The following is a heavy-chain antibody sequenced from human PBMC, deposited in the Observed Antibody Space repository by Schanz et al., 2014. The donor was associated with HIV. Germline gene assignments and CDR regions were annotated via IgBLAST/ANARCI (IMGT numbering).Heavy chain of an antibody. Sequence: QVQLVQSGAEVKKPGASVKVSCKTSGYLFTNYGVNWVRQAPGQGPEWMGWVSGYNANTEFARVFQGRVTMTRDTSTTTAYMELSRLRSDDTAVYYCARGRYFDWLSFGGGSSVYGLDVWGQGTTVTVSS. J-gene: IGHJ6*02. CDR2: VSGYNANT. V-gene: IGHV1-18*01. CDR1: GYLFTNYG. D-gene: IGHD3-9*01. CDR3: ARGRYFDWLSFGGGSSVYGLDV.